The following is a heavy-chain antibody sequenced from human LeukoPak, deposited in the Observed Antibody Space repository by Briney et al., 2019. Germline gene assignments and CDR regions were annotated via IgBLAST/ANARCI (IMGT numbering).Heavy chain of an antibody. CDR2: IRYDGSNK. J-gene: IGHJ3*02. CDR3: AKDDTYSGYAAGGAFDI. Sequence: GGSLRLSCATSGFTFSSYGMHWVRQAPGKGLEWVAFIRYDGSNKYYADSGKGRFTISRDNSKNTLYLQMNSLRAEDTAVYYCAKDDTYSGYAAGGAFDIWGQGTMVTVSS. CDR1: GFTFSSYG. D-gene: IGHD5-12*01. V-gene: IGHV3-30*02.